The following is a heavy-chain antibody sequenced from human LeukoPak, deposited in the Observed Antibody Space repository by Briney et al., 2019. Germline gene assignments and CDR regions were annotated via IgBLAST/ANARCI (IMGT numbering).Heavy chain of an antibody. J-gene: IGHJ6*02. Sequence: GASVKVSCKPSGYSFTAYWIHWVRQAPGQGLEWLGWINPNSGGTNYVQKFQGRVTMTRDTSISTAYLELRRLRSDDTAVYYCGLTVTYSYGMDVWGQGTTVTVSS. CDR2: INPNSGGT. CDR3: GLTVTYSYGMDV. V-gene: IGHV1-2*02. CDR1: GYSFTAYW. D-gene: IGHD4-17*01.